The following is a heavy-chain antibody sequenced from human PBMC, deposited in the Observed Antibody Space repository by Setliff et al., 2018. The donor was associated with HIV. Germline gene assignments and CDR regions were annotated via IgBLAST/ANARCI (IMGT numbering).Heavy chain of an antibody. Sequence: PSQTLSLTCAISGDSVSSNSAAWNWIRQSPARGLEWLGRTYYRSKWYNDYAVSVKSRITINPDTSKNQFSLQLNSVTPEDTAVYYCARANHGIAVAGKHYYYYYHMDVWGKGTTVTVSS. J-gene: IGHJ6*03. D-gene: IGHD6-19*01. CDR3: ARANHGIAVAGKHYYYYYHMDV. CDR1: GDSVSSNSAA. CDR2: TYYRSKWYN. V-gene: IGHV6-1*01.